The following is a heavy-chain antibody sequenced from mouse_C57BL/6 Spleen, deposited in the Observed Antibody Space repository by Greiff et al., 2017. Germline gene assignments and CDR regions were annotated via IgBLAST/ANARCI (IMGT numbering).Heavy chain of an antibody. D-gene: IGHD1-1*01. CDR1: GYTFTGYW. CDR2: IVTGSGRP. Sequence: VQLQQSGAELMKPGASVKLSCTATGYTFTGYWIEWVKQRPGHGLEWMGEIVTGSGRPNYNAKFKCKATFTAEPSSNTAYMQLRSLTTEDSAIYYCARGRDITTVVAPDYWGQGTTLTVSS. J-gene: IGHJ2*01. CDR3: ARGRDITTVVAPDY. V-gene: IGHV1-9*01.